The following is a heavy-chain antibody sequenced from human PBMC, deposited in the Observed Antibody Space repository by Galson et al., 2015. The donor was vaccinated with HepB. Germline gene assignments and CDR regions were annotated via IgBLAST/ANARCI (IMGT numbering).Heavy chain of an antibody. CDR2: IWYDGSNK. Sequence: SLRLSCAASGFTFSSYGMHWVRQAPGKGLGWVAVIWYDGSNKYYADSEKGRFTISRDNSKNTLYLQMNSLRAEDTAVYYCAGSPGSGYYNDAFDIWGQGTMVTVSS. D-gene: IGHD3-22*01. J-gene: IGHJ3*02. V-gene: IGHV3-33*08. CDR1: GFTFSSYG. CDR3: AGSPGSGYYNDAFDI.